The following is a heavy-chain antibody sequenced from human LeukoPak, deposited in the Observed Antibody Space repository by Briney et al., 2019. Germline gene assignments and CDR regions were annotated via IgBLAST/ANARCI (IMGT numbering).Heavy chain of an antibody. V-gene: IGHV5-10-1*01. D-gene: IGHD5-12*01. CDR2: FDPSDSYT. Sequence: GESLRISCKGSGYSFTSYWISWVRQMPGKSVGSMGRFDPSDSYTNYSPSFQGHVTISADKSISTAYLQWSSLKASDTAMYYCARLDYSGYDFDWGQGTLVTVSS. CDR1: GYSFTSYW. CDR3: ARLDYSGYDFD. J-gene: IGHJ4*02.